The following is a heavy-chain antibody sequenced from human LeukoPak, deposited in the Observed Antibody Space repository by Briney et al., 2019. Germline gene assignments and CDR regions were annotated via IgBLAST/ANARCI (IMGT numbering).Heavy chain of an antibody. CDR3: AKADYDSSGTDY. CDR1: GFTFSSYS. Sequence: PGGSLRLSCAASGFTFSSYSMNWVRQAPGKGLEWVSSISSSSSYIYYADSVKGRFTISRDNAKNSLYLQMNSLRAEDTALYYCAKADYDSSGTDYWGQGTLVTVSS. CDR2: ISSSSSYI. D-gene: IGHD3-22*01. V-gene: IGHV3-21*04. J-gene: IGHJ4*02.